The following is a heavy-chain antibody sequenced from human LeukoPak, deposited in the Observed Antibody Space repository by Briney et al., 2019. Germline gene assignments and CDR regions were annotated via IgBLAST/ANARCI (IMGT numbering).Heavy chain of an antibody. D-gene: IGHD3-22*01. CDR1: GFTFSSYA. J-gene: IGHJ6*02. CDR3: ARGGTYYYDSSGFHYYYYGMDV. Sequence: GGSLRLSCAASGFTFSSYAMPWVRQAPGKGLEYVSAISSNGGSTYYANSVKGRFTISRDNSKNTLYLQMGSLRAEDMAVYYCARGGTYYYDSSGFHYYYYGMDVWGQGTAVTVSS. V-gene: IGHV3-64*01. CDR2: ISSNGGST.